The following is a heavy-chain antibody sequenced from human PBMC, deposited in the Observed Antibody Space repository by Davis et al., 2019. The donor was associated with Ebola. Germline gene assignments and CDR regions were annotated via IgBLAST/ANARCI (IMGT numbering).Heavy chain of an antibody. CDR2: INSDGSRT. CDR3: ARDARERGDSSSWYEYNWFDP. Sequence: PGGSLTLSCAASGFTFSSYWMHCVRQAPGKGLVWVSRINSDGSRTSYADSVKGRFTISRDNAKNTLYLQMNSLRAEETAVYYCARDARERGDSSSWYEYNWFDPWGQGTLVTVSS. J-gene: IGHJ5*02. CDR1: GFTFSSYW. V-gene: IGHV3-74*01. D-gene: IGHD6-13*01.